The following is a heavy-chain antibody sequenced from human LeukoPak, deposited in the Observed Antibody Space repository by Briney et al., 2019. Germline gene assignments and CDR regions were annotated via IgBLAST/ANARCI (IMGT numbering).Heavy chain of an antibody. Sequence: SETLSLTCYVSGDSINNHHWAGIRQPPGAGREGSGYFYDSRDTSSNPSLKRRVTSSVDMPNSQFSLPLTSVTAADTAMYYCARFLRPGGRTGDAFDVWGQGTMVTVSS. CDR2: FYDSRDT. CDR1: GDSINNHH. CDR3: ARFLRPGGRTGDAFDV. D-gene: IGHD1-26*01. V-gene: IGHV4-59*08. J-gene: IGHJ3*01.